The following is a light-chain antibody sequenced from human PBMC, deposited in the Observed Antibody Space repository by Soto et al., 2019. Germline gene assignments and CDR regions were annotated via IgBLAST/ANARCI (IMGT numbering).Light chain of an antibody. CDR2: DAS. CDR1: ESVVSNY. V-gene: IGKV3-20*01. Sequence: EIALTQSPGTLSLSPGERATLSCRSTESVVSNYLAWYQMKPGQAPRLLIYDASSRATGIPDRFSGSGSGTDFTLTISRLEPEDFAVYYCQQYGSIPWTFGQGTKVDI. CDR3: QQYGSIPWT. J-gene: IGKJ1*01.